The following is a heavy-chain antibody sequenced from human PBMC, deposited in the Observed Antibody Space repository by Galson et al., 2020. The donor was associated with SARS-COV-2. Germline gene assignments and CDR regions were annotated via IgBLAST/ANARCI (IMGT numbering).Heavy chain of an antibody. CDR1: GFTFSSYG. CDR3: ARGGVVVVAATLSYYYYGMDV. V-gene: IGHV3-33*01. J-gene: IGHJ6*02. D-gene: IGHD2-15*01. Sequence: GESLKISCAASGFTFSSYGMHWVRQAPGKGLEWVAVRWYDGSNKYYADSVKGRFTHSRDNSKNTLYQQMNSLRAEDTAVYYCARGGVVVVAATLSYYYYGMDVWGQGTTVTVSS. CDR2: RWYDGSNK.